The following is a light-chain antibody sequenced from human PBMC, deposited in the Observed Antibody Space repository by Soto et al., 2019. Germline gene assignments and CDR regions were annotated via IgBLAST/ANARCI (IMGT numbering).Light chain of an antibody. CDR3: QQDNMTPFT. V-gene: IGKV1-39*01. Sequence: DIQMTQSPSSLSASVGDRVTITCRTSQTVSNNLNWYQRKPGKAPSLLIYASSTLQSGVPSRFIGSGSETEFTLTISSLQPEDGATYYCQQDNMTPFTFGPGTKVDI. J-gene: IGKJ3*01. CDR2: ASS. CDR1: QTVSNN.